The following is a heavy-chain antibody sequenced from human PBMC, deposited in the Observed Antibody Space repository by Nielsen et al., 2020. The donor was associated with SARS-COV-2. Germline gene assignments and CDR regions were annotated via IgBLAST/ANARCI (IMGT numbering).Heavy chain of an antibody. CDR2: IYYSGST. CDR1: GGSISSSSYY. V-gene: IGHV4-39*01. Sequence: GSLRLSCTVSGGSISSSSYYWGWIRQPPGKGLEWIGSIYYSGSTYYNPSLKSRVTISVDTSKNQFSLKLSSVTAADTAVYYCARCWSGYYSFDYWGQGTLVTVSS. CDR3: ARCWSGYYSFDY. J-gene: IGHJ4*02. D-gene: IGHD3-3*01.